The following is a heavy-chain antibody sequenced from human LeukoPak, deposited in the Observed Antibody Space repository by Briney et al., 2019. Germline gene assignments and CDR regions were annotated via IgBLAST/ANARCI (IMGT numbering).Heavy chain of an antibody. D-gene: IGHD2-15*01. CDR1: GGTFSSYA. CDR2: ITPSLDVA. J-gene: IGHJ4*02. Sequence: SVKVSCKASGGTFSSYAISWARQAPGQGLEWIGRITPSLDVANYAHKFQGRVTLSVDRDTATTYMEVTSLRSEDTAIYYCARDHCSPGTCLGGHWGQGTLVTVSS. CDR3: ARDHCSPGTCLGGH. V-gene: IGHV1-69*04.